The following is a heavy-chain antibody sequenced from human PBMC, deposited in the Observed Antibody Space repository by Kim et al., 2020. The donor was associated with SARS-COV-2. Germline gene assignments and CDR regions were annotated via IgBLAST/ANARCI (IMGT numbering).Heavy chain of an antibody. CDR2: IYSGGST. V-gene: IGHV3-66*01. CDR1: GFTVSSNY. Sequence: GGSLRLSCAASGFTVSSNYMSWVRQAPGKGLEWVSVIYSGGSTYYADSVKGRFTLSRDNSKNTLYLQMNSLRAEDTAVYYCARGYDFTARQLDYWGQGTLVTVSS. D-gene: IGHD3-3*01. J-gene: IGHJ4*02. CDR3: ARGYDFTARQLDY.